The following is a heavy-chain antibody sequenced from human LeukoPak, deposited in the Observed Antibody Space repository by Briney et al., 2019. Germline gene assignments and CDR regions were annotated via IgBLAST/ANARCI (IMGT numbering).Heavy chain of an antibody. V-gene: IGHV3-64*01. J-gene: IGHJ4*02. CDR3: ARAGPRYYDY. D-gene: IGHD3-10*01. Sequence: GGSLRLSCAASGFTFSSYAMHWVRQAPGKGLEYVSAISSNGGSTYYANSVKGRFTISRNNFKNTLYLQMGSLRAEDMAVYYCARAGPRYYDYWGQGTLVTVSS. CDR2: ISSNGGST. CDR1: GFTFSSYA.